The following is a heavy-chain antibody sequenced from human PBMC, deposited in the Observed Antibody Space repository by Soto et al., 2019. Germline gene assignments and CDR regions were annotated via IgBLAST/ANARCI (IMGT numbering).Heavy chain of an antibody. J-gene: IGHJ6*03. V-gene: IGHV1-46*03. CDR3: ATRLGYDYELHWHYMDV. Sequence: GASVKVSCKASGYTFTSYYMHWVRQAPGQGLEWMGIINPSGGSTSYAQKFQGRVTMTRDTSTSTVYMELSSLRSEDTAVYYCATRLGYDYELHWHYMDVWGKGTTVTVSS. D-gene: IGHD4-17*01. CDR1: GYTFTSYY. CDR2: INPSGGST.